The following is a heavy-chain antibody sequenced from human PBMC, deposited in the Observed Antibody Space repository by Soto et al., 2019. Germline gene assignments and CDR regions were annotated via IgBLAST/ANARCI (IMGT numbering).Heavy chain of an antibody. J-gene: IGHJ4*01. V-gene: IGHV3-74*01. Sequence: EVQLVESGGGLVQPGGSVRLSCAASGFTFSSYWMHWVRQAPGKGLMWVSRIHNDGSTTRYADSVKGGFTISRDNAKNTLYLQMSSLRVEDTAVYYCARDNWNSYWGQGTLVTVSS. CDR1: GFTFSSYW. CDR2: IHNDGSTT. CDR3: ARDNWNSY. D-gene: IGHD1-7*01.